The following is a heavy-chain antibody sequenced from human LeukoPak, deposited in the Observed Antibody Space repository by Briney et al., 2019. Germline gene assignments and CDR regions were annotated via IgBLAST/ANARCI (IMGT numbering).Heavy chain of an antibody. CDR1: GFTLSTFYM. CDR2: IYHSGST. CDR3: ARLNYYDSSGYFDY. V-gene: IGHV4-4*02. Sequence: GSLRLSCAASGFTLSTFYMTWVRQAPGKGLEWIGEIYHSGSTNYNPSLKSRVTISVDKSKNQFSLKLSSVTAADTAVYYCARLNYYDSSGYFDYWGQGTLVTVSS. D-gene: IGHD3-22*01. J-gene: IGHJ4*02.